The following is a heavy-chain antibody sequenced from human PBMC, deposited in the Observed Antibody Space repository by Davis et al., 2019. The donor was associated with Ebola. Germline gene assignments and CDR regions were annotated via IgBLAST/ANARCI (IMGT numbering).Heavy chain of an antibody. CDR1: GLTFNFYA. CDR3: AKHRGVAWNAMDV. Sequence: GGSLRLSCVASGLTFNFYAMAWVRQAPGKGLEWVSLIGGGGVSTWYADSVKGRFTISRDSSKSTLYLQMSSLRAEDTAVYYCAKHRGVAWNAMDVWGQGTTVTVSS. V-gene: IGHV3-23*01. D-gene: IGHD1-14*01. CDR2: IGGGGVST. J-gene: IGHJ6*02.